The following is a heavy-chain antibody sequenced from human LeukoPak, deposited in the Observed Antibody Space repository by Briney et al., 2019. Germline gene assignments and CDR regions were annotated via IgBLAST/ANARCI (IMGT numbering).Heavy chain of an antibody. CDR3: ARDSPDSSGWSDAFDI. D-gene: IGHD6-19*01. V-gene: IGHV4-30-4*01. J-gene: IGHJ3*02. CDR2: IYYSGST. Sequence: SETLSLTCTVSGGSISSGGYYWSWIRQPPGKGLEWIGYIYYSGSTYYNPSLKSRVTISVDTSKNQFSLKLSSVTAADTAVYYCARDSPDSSGWSDAFDIWGQGTMVTVSS. CDR1: GGSISSGGYY.